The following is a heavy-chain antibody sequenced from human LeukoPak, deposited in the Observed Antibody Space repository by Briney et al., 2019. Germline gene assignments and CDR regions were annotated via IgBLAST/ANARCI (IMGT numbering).Heavy chain of an antibody. D-gene: IGHD6-13*01. CDR3: ARGAGTYLGY. CDR1: GFTFSSYA. J-gene: IGHJ4*02. CDR2: ISGSGGST. Sequence: PGGSLRLSCAASGFTFSSYAMNWVRQAPGKGLEWVSTISGSGGSTYYADSVKGRFTISRDNSKNTLYMQMNSLRAEDTAVYYCARGAGTYLGYWGQGTLVTVSS. V-gene: IGHV3-23*01.